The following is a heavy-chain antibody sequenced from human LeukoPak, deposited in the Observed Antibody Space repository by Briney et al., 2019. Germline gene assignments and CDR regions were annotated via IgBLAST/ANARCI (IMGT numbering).Heavy chain of an antibody. V-gene: IGHV4-59*06. D-gene: IGHD4-23*01. CDR1: GGSISSYY. Sequence: SETLSLTCTVSGGSISSYYWSWIRQHPGKGLEWIGYIYYSGSTYYNPSLKSRVTISVDTSKNQFSLKLSSVTAADTAVYYCARGILTGGNSRLDYWGQGTLVTVSS. CDR2: IYYSGST. J-gene: IGHJ4*02. CDR3: ARGILTGGNSRLDY.